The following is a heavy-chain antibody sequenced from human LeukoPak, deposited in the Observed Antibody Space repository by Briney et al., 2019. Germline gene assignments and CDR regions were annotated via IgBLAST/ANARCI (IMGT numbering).Heavy chain of an antibody. CDR2: IKQDGSEK. J-gene: IGHJ4*02. V-gene: IGHV3-7*03. Sequence: GGSLRLCCAASGFTFSSYWMIWGRQAPGKGLEWVAIIKQDGSEKYYVDSVKGRFTISRDNAKNSLYLQMNSLRAEDTAVYYCATSLLWFGELTRQDYWGQGTLVTVSS. CDR3: ATSLLWFGELTRQDY. CDR1: GFTFSSYW. D-gene: IGHD3-10*01.